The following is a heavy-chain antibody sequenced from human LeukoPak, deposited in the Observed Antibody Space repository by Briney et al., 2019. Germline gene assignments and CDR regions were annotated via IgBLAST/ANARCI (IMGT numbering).Heavy chain of an antibody. J-gene: IGHJ4*02. CDR1: GFTFSSYW. Sequence: GGSLRLSCAASGFTFSSYWMHWVRQAPGKGLVWVSRINSDGSSTSYADSVKGRFTISGDNAKNTLYLQMNSLRAEDTAVYYCARGPKMTTVTYWGQGTLVTVSS. D-gene: IGHD4-17*01. CDR2: INSDGSST. CDR3: ARGPKMTTVTY. V-gene: IGHV3-74*01.